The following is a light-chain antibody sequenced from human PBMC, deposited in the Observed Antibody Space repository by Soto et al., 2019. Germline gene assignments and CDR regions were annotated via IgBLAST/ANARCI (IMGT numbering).Light chain of an antibody. Sequence: QSVLTQPASVYWSPGQCVTIPCTVTTSEFGAYKYVSWYQKHPGKAPNPMIYGVSNRPSGISNRFSGSKSGNTAFLTISGLQPEDEADYYCSSFTGPTTLDVFGTGTKVTV. V-gene: IGLV2-14*03. CDR1: TSEFGAYKY. J-gene: IGLJ1*01. CDR3: SSFTGPTTLDV. CDR2: GVS.